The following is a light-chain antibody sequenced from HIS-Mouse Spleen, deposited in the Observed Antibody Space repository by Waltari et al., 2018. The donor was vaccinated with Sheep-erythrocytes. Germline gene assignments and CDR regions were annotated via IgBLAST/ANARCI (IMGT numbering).Light chain of an antibody. V-gene: IGKV3-11*01. CDR1: QSVRSY. CDR2: DAS. CDR3: QQRSNWYT. J-gene: IGKJ2*01. Sequence: DIVLTQSPATLSLSPGERATLSCRASQSVRSYLAWYQQKPGQAPRLLIYDASNRATGIPARFSGSGSGTDFTLTISSLEPEDFAVYYCQQRSNWYTFGQGTKLEIK.